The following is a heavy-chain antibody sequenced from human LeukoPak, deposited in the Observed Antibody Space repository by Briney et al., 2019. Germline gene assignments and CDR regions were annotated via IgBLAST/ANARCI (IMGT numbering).Heavy chain of an antibody. D-gene: IGHD3-22*01. CDR1: GFTFSNYA. J-gene: IGHJ4*02. V-gene: IGHV3-23*01. CDR3: AKGRYESSGFNWAA. Sequence: GGSLRLSCAASGFTFSNYAMTWVRQAPGKGLEWVSILSGSGGSAYYADSVKGRFTISRDNSKNTLYLQMNSLRAEDTAVYYCAKGRYESSGFNWAAWGQGTLVTVSS. CDR2: LSGSGGSA.